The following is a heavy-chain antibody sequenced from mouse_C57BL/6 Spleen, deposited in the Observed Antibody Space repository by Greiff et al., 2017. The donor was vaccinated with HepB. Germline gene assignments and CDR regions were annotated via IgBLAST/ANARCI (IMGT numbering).Heavy chain of an antibody. CDR2: IDPSDSYT. Sequence: QVQLQQPGAELVMPGASVKLSCKASGYTFTSYWMHWVKQRPGQGLEWIGEIDPSDSYTNYNQKFKGKSTLTVDKSSSTAYMQLSSLTSEDSAVYYCARYFEYDGHWYFDVWGTGTTVTVSS. J-gene: IGHJ1*03. CDR3: ARYFEYDGHWYFDV. CDR1: GYTFTSYW. V-gene: IGHV1-69*01. D-gene: IGHD2-4*01.